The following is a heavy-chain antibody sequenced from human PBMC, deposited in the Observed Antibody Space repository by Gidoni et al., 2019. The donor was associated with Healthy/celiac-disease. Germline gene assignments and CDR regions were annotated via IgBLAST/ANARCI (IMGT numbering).Heavy chain of an antibody. CDR2: ISSSSYI. V-gene: IGHV3-21*01. J-gene: IGHJ5*02. Sequence: EVQLVESGGGLVKPGGSLRLSCAASGFTFSRYSMNWVRQAPGKGLEWVSSISSSSYIYYADSVKGRFTISRDNAKNSLYLQMNSLRAEDTAVYYCARDYIAAAGSLNWFDPWGQGTLVTVSS. CDR1: GFTFSRYS. CDR3: ARDYIAAAGSLNWFDP. D-gene: IGHD6-13*01.